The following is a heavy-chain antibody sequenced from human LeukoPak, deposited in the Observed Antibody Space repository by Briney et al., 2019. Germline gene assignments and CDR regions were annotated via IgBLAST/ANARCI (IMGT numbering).Heavy chain of an antibody. V-gene: IGHV1-2*02. CDR2: INPNSGGT. Sequence: ASVTVSFKASGYTFTVYYMHWVRQAPGQGLEWMGWINPNSGGTNYAQKFQGRVTMTRDTSISTAYMELSRLRSDDTAVYYCARGARPYSSGWYAPKYHFDYWGQGTLVTVSS. D-gene: IGHD6-19*01. CDR3: ARGARPYSSGWYAPKYHFDY. J-gene: IGHJ4*02. CDR1: GYTFTVYY.